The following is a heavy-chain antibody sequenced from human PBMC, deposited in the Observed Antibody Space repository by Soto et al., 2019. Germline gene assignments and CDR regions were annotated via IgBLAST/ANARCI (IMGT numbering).Heavy chain of an antibody. D-gene: IGHD3-10*01. CDR1: GFTFSSYA. CDR2: ISSSGGST. CDR3: MRPAPRGRHYFYFGMDV. V-gene: IGHV3-23*01. Sequence: PGGSLRLSCAASGFTFSSYAMSWVRQAPGKGREWVSGISSSGGSTYYADSVKGRFTISRDNSKNTLSLRMNRPRVEDTAVYYCMRPAPRGRHYFYFGMDVWGQGTTVTVSS. J-gene: IGHJ6*02.